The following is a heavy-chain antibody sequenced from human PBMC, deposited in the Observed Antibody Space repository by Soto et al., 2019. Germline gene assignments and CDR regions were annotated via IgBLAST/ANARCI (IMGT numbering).Heavy chain of an antibody. CDR3: ARRQEGAGPFLYTWLDA. D-gene: IGHD1-26*01. CDR2: TYPGGSDT. CDR1: GYRFADYW. Sequence: GESLKISCKGSGYRFADYWIAWVRQMPGKGLDWMGSTYPGGSDTRYSPSFQGQVTISADKSIGTAYLQWNSLQASDTAMYYCARRQEGAGPFLYTWLDAWGHGTLVTVSS. V-gene: IGHV5-51*01. J-gene: IGHJ5*01.